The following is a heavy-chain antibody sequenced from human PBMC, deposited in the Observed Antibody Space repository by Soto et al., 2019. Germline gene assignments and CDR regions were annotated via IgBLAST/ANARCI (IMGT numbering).Heavy chain of an antibody. D-gene: IGHD3-22*01. V-gene: IGHV5-51*01. CDR1: GYSFTSYW. Sequence: GESLKISCKGSGYSFTSYWIGWVRQMPGKGLEWMGIIYPGDSDTRYSPSFQGQVTISADKSISTAYLQWSSLKASDTAMYYCARRINFDSSGYYPLLAFDIRGQRTMDTGSS. CDR3: ARRINFDSSGYYPLLAFDI. J-gene: IGHJ3*02. CDR2: IYPGDSDT.